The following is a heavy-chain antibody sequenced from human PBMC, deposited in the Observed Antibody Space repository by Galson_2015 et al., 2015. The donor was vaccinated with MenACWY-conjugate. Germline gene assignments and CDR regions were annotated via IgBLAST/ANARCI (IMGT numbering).Heavy chain of an antibody. Sequence: SLRLSCAASGFTFSNAWMSWVRQAPGKGLEWVGRIKSKTDGGTTDYAAPVKGRFTISRDDSKNTLYLQMNSLKTEDTAVYYCTTEVIYYYGSGSYGLYWGQGTLVTVSS. V-gene: IGHV3-15*01. J-gene: IGHJ4*02. CDR1: GFTFSNAW. CDR3: TTEVIYYYGSGSYGLY. D-gene: IGHD3-10*01. CDR2: IKSKTDGGTT.